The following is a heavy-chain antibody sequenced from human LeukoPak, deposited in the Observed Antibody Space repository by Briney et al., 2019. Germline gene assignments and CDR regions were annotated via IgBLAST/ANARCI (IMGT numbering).Heavy chain of an antibody. D-gene: IGHD3-3*01. CDR3: ASERITIFGVVSPGNAFDI. V-gene: IGHV1-18*01. CDR2: ISAYNGNT. J-gene: IGHJ3*02. Sequence: GASVKVSCKASGYTFTSYGISWVRQAPGQGLEWMGWISAYNGNTNYAQKLQGRVTMTTDTSTSTAYMELRSLRSDDTAVYYCASERITIFGVVSPGNAFDIWGQGTMVTVSS. CDR1: GYTFTSYG.